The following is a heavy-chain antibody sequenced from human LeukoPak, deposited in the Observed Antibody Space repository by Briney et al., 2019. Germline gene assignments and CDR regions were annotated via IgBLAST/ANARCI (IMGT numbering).Heavy chain of an antibody. V-gene: IGHV3-74*01. CDR1: GFTFSSYW. CDR2: INPDGSTT. Sequence: GGSLRLSCVASGFTFSSYWMSWVRQAPGKGLEWVSRINPDGSTTTYADSVKGRFTISRDNAKNTVYLQMNSLRVEDTAVYYCARVLSGSWDWFDPWGQGTLVTVSS. J-gene: IGHJ5*02. CDR3: ARVLSGSWDWFDP. D-gene: IGHD3-22*01.